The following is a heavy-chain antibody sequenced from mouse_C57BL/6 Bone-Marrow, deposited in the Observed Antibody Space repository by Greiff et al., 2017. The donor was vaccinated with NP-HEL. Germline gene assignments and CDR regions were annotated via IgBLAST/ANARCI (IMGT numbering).Heavy chain of an antibody. V-gene: IGHV8-12*01. CDR1: GFSLSTSGMG. J-gene: IGHJ3*01. CDR3: ARNSYGYDGEAWFAY. D-gene: IGHD2-2*01. Sequence: QVQLKESGPGILQSSQTLSLTCSFSGFSLSTSGMGVSWIRQPSGKGLEWLAHIYWDDDKRYNPSLKSRLTISKDTSRNQVFLKITSVDTADTATYYCARNSYGYDGEAWFAYWGQGTLVTVSA. CDR2: IYWDDDK.